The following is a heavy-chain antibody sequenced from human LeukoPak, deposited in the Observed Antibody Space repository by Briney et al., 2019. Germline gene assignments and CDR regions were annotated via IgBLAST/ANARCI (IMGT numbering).Heavy chain of an antibody. J-gene: IGHJ3*02. Sequence: GGSLRLSCAASEFTFSNYAMHWVRQAPGKGLEYVSAISTNGGNTYYANSVKGRFTISRDNSKYTLYLQMGSLRAEDMAVYYCARGMTTVTWAFDIWGQGTMVTVSS. CDR1: EFTFSNYA. CDR3: ARGMTTVTWAFDI. CDR2: ISTNGGNT. D-gene: IGHD4-17*01. V-gene: IGHV3-64*01.